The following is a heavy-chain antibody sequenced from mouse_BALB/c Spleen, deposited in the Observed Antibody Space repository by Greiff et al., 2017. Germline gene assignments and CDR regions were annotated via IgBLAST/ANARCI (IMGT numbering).Heavy chain of an antibody. V-gene: IGHV1-82*01. CDR2: IYPGDGDT. Sequence: VKLQESGPELVKPGASVKISCKASGYAFSSSWMNWVKQRPGQGLEWIGRIYPGDGDTNYNGKFKGKATLTADKSSSTAYMQLSSLTSVDSAVYFCARKGAWFAYWGQGTLVTVSA. CDR3: ARKGAWFAY. CDR1: GYAFSSSW. J-gene: IGHJ3*01.